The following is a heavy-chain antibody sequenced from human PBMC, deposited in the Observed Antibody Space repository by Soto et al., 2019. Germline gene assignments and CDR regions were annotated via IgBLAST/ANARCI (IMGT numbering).Heavy chain of an antibody. CDR2: IYYSGNT. J-gene: IGHJ6*03. CDR1: SGSISNYY. V-gene: IGHV4-59*08. CDR3: ARNGADLISYNYYYYMDV. D-gene: IGHD3-3*02. Sequence: SETLSLTCTVSSGSISNYYWSWIRQPPGKGLEWIGYIYYSGNTNYNPSLKSRVTISVDTSKNQFSLKVSSVTAADTAVYYCARNGADLISYNYYYYMDVSGKGTTVTVAS.